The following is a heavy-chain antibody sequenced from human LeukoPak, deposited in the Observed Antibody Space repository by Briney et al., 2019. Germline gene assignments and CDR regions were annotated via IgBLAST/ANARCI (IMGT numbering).Heavy chain of an antibody. CDR2: INPNRPAT. CDR3: ARWRYTNYFFDY. J-gene: IGHJ4*02. V-gene: IGHV1-2*02. CDR1: GYTFTDHY. Sequence: ASVKVSCKASGYTFTDHYMHWVRQAPGQGLEWIGWINPNRPATNYAVKFNDRVIMTSDTSTNTAYMELNRLTSDDTAVYYCARWRYTNYFFDYWGQGAPVTVSS. D-gene: IGHD4-11*01.